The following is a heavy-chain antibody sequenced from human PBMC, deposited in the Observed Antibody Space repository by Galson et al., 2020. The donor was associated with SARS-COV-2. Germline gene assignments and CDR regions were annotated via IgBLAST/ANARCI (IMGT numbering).Heavy chain of an antibody. CDR1: GGSISSGGYY. CDR3: ARDEGYNWNYSGMDV. D-gene: IGHD1-20*01. CDR2: IYYSGST. V-gene: IGHV4-31*03. Sequence: SETLSLTCPVPGGSISSGGYYWSWIRQHPGKGLEWIGYIYYSGSTYYNPSLKRRVTISVDTSKNQFSLKLSSVTAADTAVYYCARDEGYNWNYSGMDVWGQGTTVTVSS. J-gene: IGHJ6*02.